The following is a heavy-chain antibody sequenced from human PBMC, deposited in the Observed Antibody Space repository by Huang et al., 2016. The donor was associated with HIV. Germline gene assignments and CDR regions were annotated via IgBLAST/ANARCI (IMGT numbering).Heavy chain of an antibody. D-gene: IGHD6-19*01. Sequence: QVRLQESGPGLVKPSETLSLSCTVSGDSVSSHYWGWIRHPPGKGLEWIGTVYDSGTTKYNPRLKSRITISVATSKNGFSLNITSVSAADTAMYFCVRDQGRLAVGGIDNWFDPWGQGALVTVSS. V-gene: IGHV4-59*02. CDR2: VYDSGTT. J-gene: IGHJ5*02. CDR3: VRDQGRLAVGGIDNWFDP. CDR1: GDSVSSHY.